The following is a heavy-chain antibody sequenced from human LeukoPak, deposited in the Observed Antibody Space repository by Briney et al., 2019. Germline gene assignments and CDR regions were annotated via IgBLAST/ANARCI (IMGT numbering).Heavy chain of an antibody. CDR3: AKDRNGRKPDIAAAGEPFDY. Sequence: GRSLRLSCAASGFTFDDYAMHWVRQAPGKGLDWVSGISWNSGSTGYADSVKGRFTISRDNAKNSLYLQMNSMRAVDTALSYWAKDRNGRKPDIAAAGEPFDYWGQGTLVTVSS. V-gene: IGHV3-9*01. CDR1: GFTFDDYA. CDR2: ISWNSGST. J-gene: IGHJ4*02. D-gene: IGHD6-13*01.